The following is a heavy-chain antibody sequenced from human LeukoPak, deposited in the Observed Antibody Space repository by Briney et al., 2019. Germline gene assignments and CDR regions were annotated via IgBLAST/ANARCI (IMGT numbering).Heavy chain of an antibody. CDR1: GYSISSGYY. Sequence: SETLSLTCAVSGYSISSGYYWGWIRQPAGKGLEWIGRIYTSGSTNYNPSLKSRVTISVDTSKNQFSLKLSSVTAADTAVYYCARDLGITDAFDIWGQGTMVTVSS. V-gene: IGHV4-61*02. CDR2: IYTSGST. CDR3: ARDLGITDAFDI. D-gene: IGHD3-16*01. J-gene: IGHJ3*02.